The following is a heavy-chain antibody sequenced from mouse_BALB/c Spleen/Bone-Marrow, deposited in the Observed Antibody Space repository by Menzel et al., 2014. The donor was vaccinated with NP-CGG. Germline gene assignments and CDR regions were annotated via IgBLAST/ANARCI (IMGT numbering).Heavy chain of an antibody. D-gene: IGHD3-3*01. CDR3: ARGQLLAY. J-gene: IGHJ3*01. CDR1: GYIFTSYN. CDR2: IYPGNGGT. Sequence: LQQSGAELVRSGASVKMSCKASGYIFTSYNIYWVKQTPGQGLEWIGHIYPGNGGTNYNQKFKGKATLTADTSSSTAYMQISSLTSEDSAVYFCARGQLLAYWGQGTLVTVSA. V-gene: IGHV1-12*01.